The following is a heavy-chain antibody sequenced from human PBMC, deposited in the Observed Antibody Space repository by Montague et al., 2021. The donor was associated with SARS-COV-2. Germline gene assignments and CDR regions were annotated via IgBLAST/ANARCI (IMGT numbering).Heavy chain of an antibody. CDR2: ITHGGST. CDR1: GGSLSGFY. Sequence: SETLSLTCAVYGGSLSGFYWTWIRQAPGKGLERVGEITHGGSTSCSPALKSRLTISLDTSKNQFSLKLDSVTAADTATYYCARSHDYRGNDYFDSWGQGALVIVSS. J-gene: IGHJ4*02. D-gene: IGHD4-23*01. CDR3: ARSHDYRGNDYFDS. V-gene: IGHV4-34*01.